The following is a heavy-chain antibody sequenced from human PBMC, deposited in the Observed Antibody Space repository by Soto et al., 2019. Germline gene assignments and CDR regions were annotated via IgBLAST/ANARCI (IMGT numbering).Heavy chain of an antibody. CDR3: ARRWSGIDY. CDR2: IYNSGST. D-gene: IGHD3-10*01. J-gene: IGHJ4*03. CDR1: GGSITSYY. Sequence: PSETLALTCTVSGGSITSYYWSWIRQPPGKGLEWIGYIYNSGSTSYNPSLQSRVTISADVSKNQFSLDLRSVTAADTAVYYCARRWSGIDYRGHGTLVTRSS. V-gene: IGHV4-59*01.